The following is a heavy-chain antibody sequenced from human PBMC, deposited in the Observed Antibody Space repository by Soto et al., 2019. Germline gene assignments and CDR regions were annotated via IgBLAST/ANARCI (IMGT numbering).Heavy chain of an antibody. D-gene: IGHD5-18*01. CDR3: AREHTAHGSHGD. CDR1: GDTFSSYS. CDR2: IIPIFGTP. V-gene: IGHV1-69*12. Sequence: QVQLVQSGAEVKKPGSSVKVSCKASGDTFSSYSISWVRQAPGQGLEWMGGIIPIFGTPNYAPKFHGRVTITADGSTNTAYMESSSLTSDDTAVYYCAREHTAHGSHGDWGQGTLVTVSS. J-gene: IGHJ4*02.